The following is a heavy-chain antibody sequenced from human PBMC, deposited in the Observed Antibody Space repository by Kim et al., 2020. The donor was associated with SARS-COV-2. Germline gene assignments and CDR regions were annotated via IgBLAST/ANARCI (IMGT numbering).Heavy chain of an antibody. V-gene: IGHV1-2*04. CDR2: INPNSGGT. CDR1: GYTFTGYY. CDR3: ARATCSSTSCYAGLNSTPQSWFDP. J-gene: IGHJ5*02. Sequence: ASVKVSCKASGYTFTGYYMHWVRQAPGQGLEWMGWINPNSGGTNYAQKFQGWVTMTRDTSISTAYMELSRLRSDDTAVYYCARATCSSTSCYAGLNSTPQSWFDPWGQGTLVTVSS. D-gene: IGHD2-2*01.